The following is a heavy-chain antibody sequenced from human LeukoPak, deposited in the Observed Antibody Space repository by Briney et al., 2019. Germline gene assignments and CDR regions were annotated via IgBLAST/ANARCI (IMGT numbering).Heavy chain of an antibody. CDR1: GFTFSSYS. J-gene: IGHJ4*02. V-gene: IGHV3-21*01. CDR2: ISSSSSYI. Sequence: PGGSLRLSYAASGFTFSSYSMNWVRQAPGKGLEWVSSISSSSSYIYYADSVKGRFTISRDNAKNSLYLQMNSLRAEDTAVYYCARDGYSYGQTTDYWGQGTLVTVSS. CDR3: ARDGYSYGQTTDY. D-gene: IGHD5-18*01.